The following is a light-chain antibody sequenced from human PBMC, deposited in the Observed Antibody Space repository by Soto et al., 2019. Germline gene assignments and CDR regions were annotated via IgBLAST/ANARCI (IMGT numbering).Light chain of an antibody. CDR2: LNSDGSH. V-gene: IGLV4-69*01. CDR3: QTWGTGIVL. CDR1: SGHSSYA. J-gene: IGLJ2*01. Sequence: QSVLTQSPSASASLGASVKLTCTLSSGHSSYAIAWHQQQPEKGPRYLMKLNSDGSHSKGDGIPDRFSGSSSGAERYLTVSSLRSEDEADYYCQTWGTGIVLFGGGTKLTVL.